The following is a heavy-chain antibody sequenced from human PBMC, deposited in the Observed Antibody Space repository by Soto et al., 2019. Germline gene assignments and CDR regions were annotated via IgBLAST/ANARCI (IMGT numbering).Heavy chain of an antibody. Sequence: EVQLVESGGGLVKPGGSLRLSCAASGFTFSSYSMNWVRQAPGKGLEWVSSISSSSSYIYYADSVKGRFTISRDNAKNSLYLQMNSLRAEDTAVYYCARDSRLTMVRGVYHYYFDYWGQGTLVTVSS. CDR1: GFTFSSYS. V-gene: IGHV3-21*01. D-gene: IGHD3-10*01. CDR3: ARDSRLTMVRGVYHYYFDY. J-gene: IGHJ4*02. CDR2: ISSSSSYI.